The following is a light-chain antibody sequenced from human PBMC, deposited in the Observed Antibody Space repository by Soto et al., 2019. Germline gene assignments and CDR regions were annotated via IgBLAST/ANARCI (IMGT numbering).Light chain of an antibody. J-gene: IGLJ1*01. CDR2: DVR. CDR3: SSYTTSSTRV. Sequence: QSALTQPASVSGSPGQSITISCTGTSSDFGGYNYVSWYQQHPGKAPKLMIYDVRNRPSGISNRFSGSKSGNTASLTISGLQAEDEADYYCSSYTTSSTRVFGTGTKLTVL. CDR1: SSDFGGYNY. V-gene: IGLV2-14*03.